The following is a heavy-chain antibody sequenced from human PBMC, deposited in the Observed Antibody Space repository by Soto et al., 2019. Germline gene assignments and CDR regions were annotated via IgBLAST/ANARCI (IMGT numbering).Heavy chain of an antibody. D-gene: IGHD2-2*01. J-gene: IGHJ1*01. V-gene: IGHV3-74*01. CDR2: IDYDGTTT. CDR1: GFSFDSYW. Sequence: EVQLVESGGSLIQPGGSLRLSCAVSGFSFDSYWMHWVRQAPGQGPMWVSRIDYDGTTTNYADSVKGRFTISRDNAKSTLYLQMNSLRPEDTAVYYCTRGPRASSGGTGAYWGKGTLATVSS. CDR3: TRGPRASSGGTGAY.